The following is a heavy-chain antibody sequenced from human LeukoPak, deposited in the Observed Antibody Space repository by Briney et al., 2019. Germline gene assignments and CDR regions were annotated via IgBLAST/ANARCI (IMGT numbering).Heavy chain of an antibody. Sequence: GESLKISCKGSGYTFNNYWIAWVRQMPGKGLEWMGIVYPGDSDTKYSPSFQGQVTISVDKSISTAYLQWHSLKASDTAMFYCARRSVSNNYFDYWGQGTLDTVSS. CDR1: GYTFNNYW. CDR3: ARRSVSNNYFDY. D-gene: IGHD5/OR15-5a*01. J-gene: IGHJ4*02. V-gene: IGHV5-51*01. CDR2: VYPGDSDT.